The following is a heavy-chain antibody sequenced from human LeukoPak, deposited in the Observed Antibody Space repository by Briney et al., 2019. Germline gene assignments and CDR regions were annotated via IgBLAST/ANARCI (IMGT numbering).Heavy chain of an antibody. J-gene: IGHJ4*02. D-gene: IGHD6-13*01. CDR3: ASIAIAAPIDY. V-gene: IGHV3-11*04. CDR2: ISSSGSTI. CDR1: GFTFSDYY. Sequence: GGSLRLSCAASGFTFSDYYMSWIRQAPGQGLEWVSYISSSGSTIYYADSVKGRFTISRDNAKNSLYLQMNSLRAEDTAVYYCASIAIAAPIDYWGQGTLVTVSS.